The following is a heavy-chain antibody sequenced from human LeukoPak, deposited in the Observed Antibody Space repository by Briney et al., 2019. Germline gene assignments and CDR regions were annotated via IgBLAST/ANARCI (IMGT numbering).Heavy chain of an antibody. D-gene: IGHD6-13*01. CDR3: AKGAYSSSWYWFDP. CDR2: IGGSGDST. V-gene: IGHV3-23*01. J-gene: IGHJ5*02. CDR1: GFTFSTYA. Sequence: GGSLRLSCAASGFTFSTYAMTWVRQAPGKGLEWVSAIGGSGDSTYYADSVKGRFTISRDNSKNTLYLQMNSLRAEDTAVYYCAKGAYSSSWYWFDPWGQGTLVTVSS.